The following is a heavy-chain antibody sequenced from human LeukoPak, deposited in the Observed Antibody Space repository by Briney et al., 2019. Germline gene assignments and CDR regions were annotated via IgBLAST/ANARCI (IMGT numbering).Heavy chain of an antibody. D-gene: IGHD4-17*01. CDR1: GYTSTAYY. CDR2: INPSGGST. Sequence: GASVKVSCKASGYTSTAYYMHWVRQAPGQGLEWMGIINPSGGSTSYAQKFQGRVTMTRDTSTSTVYMELSSLRSEDTAVYYCARSRVRAPFDYWGQGTLVTVSS. CDR3: ARSRVRAPFDY. J-gene: IGHJ4*02. V-gene: IGHV1-46*01.